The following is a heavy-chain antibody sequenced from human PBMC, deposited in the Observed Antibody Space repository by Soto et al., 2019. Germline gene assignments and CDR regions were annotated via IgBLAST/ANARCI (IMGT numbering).Heavy chain of an antibody. CDR1: GFSFSSYA. D-gene: IGHD6-13*01. CDR2: ISGSFGST. V-gene: IGHV3-23*01. J-gene: IGHJ5*02. CDR3: ATYIVAAATVYDH. Sequence: GGSLRLSCVASGFSFSSYAMNWVRQAPGKGLEWVSTISGSFGSTYYADSVQGRFTVSRDNSKNTLYLQMNSLRAEDTAVYYCATYIVAAATVYDHWGQGTLVTVSS.